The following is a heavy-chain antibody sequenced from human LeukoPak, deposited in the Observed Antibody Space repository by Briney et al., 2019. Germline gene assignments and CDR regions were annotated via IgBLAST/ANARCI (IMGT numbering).Heavy chain of an antibody. CDR3: ARAEAGDIVVVPAATGAHYYYGMDV. CDR2: IIPIFGTA. J-gene: IGHJ6*04. Sequence: SVKVSCKASGGTFSSYAISWVRQAPGEGLEWMGGIIPIFGTANYAQKFQGRVTITADKSTSTAYMELSSLRSEDTAVYYCARAEAGDIVVVPAATGAHYYYGMDVWGKGTTVTVSS. D-gene: IGHD2-2*01. CDR1: GGTFSSYA. V-gene: IGHV1-69*06.